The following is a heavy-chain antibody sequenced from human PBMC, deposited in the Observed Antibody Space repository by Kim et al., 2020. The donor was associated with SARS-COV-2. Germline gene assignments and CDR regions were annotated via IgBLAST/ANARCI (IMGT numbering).Heavy chain of an antibody. CDR3: AREQIRGGAFDI. D-gene: IGHD3-16*01. J-gene: IGHJ3*02. Sequence: SETLSLTCAVYGGSFSGYYWSWIRQPPGKGLEWIGEINHSGSTNYNPSLKSRVTISVDTSKNQFSLKLSSVTAADTAVYYCAREQIRGGAFDIWGQGTMVTVSS. CDR2: INHSGST. V-gene: IGHV4-34*01. CDR1: GGSFSGYY.